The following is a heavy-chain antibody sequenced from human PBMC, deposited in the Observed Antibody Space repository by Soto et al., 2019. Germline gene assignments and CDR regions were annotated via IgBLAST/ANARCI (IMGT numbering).Heavy chain of an antibody. Sequence: QVQLVQSGAEVKKPGASVKVSCEASGYTFSSYHISWVRQASGQGLEWMGWVNPNSNETDYAQKFQGRVTMTGNTSIRTAYMELSSLRSDDTAMYYCVRSGRRSGIDYWGQGTLVTVSS. V-gene: IGHV1-8*01. D-gene: IGHD5-12*01. CDR3: VRSGRRSGIDY. J-gene: IGHJ4*02. CDR2: VNPNSNET. CDR1: GYTFSSYH.